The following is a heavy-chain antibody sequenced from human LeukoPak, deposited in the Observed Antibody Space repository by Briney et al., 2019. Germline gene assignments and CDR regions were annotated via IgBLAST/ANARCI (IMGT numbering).Heavy chain of an antibody. Sequence: KTSETLSLTCNVSGGSINSGGYYWSWIRQHPGKGLEYIGNIYNSGSTYYNPSLRSRVTISVDTSKNQFSLKVSSVTAADTAVYYCASGLTYNWNYWGSIDYWGQGTLVTVSS. CDR3: ASGLTYNWNYWGSIDY. J-gene: IGHJ4*02. D-gene: IGHD1-7*01. CDR2: IYNSGST. V-gene: IGHV4-31*03. CDR1: GGSINSGGYY.